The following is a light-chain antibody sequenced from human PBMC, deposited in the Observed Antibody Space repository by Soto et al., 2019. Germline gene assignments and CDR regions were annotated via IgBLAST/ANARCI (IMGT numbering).Light chain of an antibody. CDR3: HQYGSSPTT. J-gene: IGKJ1*01. CDR1: QSVSSN. CDR2: GAS. V-gene: IGKV3-20*01. Sequence: EIVMTQSPATLSLSPGERATLSFRASQSVSSNLAWYQQKPGQAPRLLIYGASTRATGIPARFSGSGSGTDFTLTINRLEPEDFAVYYCHQYGSSPTTLGQGTKVDIK.